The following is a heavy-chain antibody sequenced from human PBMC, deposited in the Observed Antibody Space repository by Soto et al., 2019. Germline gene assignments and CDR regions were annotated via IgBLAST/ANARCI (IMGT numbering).Heavy chain of an antibody. Sequence: GGSLRLSCAASGFTFSSYAMHWVRQAPGKGLEWVAVISYDGSNKYYADSVKGRFTVSRDNSKNTLYLQMNSLRAEDTAVYYCASTYVAAFDYWGQGTLVTVSS. J-gene: IGHJ4*01. CDR3: ASTYVAAFDY. CDR1: GFTFSSYA. D-gene: IGHD6-25*01. CDR2: ISYDGSNK. V-gene: IGHV3-30-3*01.